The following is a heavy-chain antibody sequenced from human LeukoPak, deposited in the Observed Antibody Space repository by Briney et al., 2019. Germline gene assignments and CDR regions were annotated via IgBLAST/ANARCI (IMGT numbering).Heavy chain of an antibody. D-gene: IGHD5-24*01. CDR3: ETWMATKSEDAFDI. CDR2: IKQDGSEK. J-gene: IGHJ3*02. CDR1: GFTFSSYW. V-gene: IGHV3-7*01. Sequence: GGSLRLSCAASGFTFSSYWMSWVRQAPGKGLEWVANIKQDGSEKYYADSVKGRFTISRDNAKNSLYLQMNSLRAEDTAVYYCETWMATKSEDAFDIWGQGTMVTVSS.